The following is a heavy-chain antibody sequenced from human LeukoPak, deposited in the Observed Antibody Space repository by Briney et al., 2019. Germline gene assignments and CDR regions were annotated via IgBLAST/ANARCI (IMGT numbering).Heavy chain of an antibody. J-gene: IGHJ4*02. Sequence: PGGSLRLSCAASGFTFSSYSMNWVRQAPGKGLEWVSSISSSSSYIYYADSVKGRFTISRDNAKNSLYLQMNSLRAEDTAVYYCARDRVGYNGGDYWGQGSLVTVSS. CDR1: GFTFSSYS. CDR2: ISSSSSYI. CDR3: ARDRVGYNGGDY. D-gene: IGHD5-24*01. V-gene: IGHV3-21*01.